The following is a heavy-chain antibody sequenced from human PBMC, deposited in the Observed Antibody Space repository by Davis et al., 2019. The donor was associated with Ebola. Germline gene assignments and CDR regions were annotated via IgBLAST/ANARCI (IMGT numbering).Heavy chain of an antibody. D-gene: IGHD4-17*01. CDR3: AKGDGDYGRVLGYYYYGMDV. J-gene: IGHJ6*02. CDR2: ISGSCGST. V-gene: IGHV3-23*01. CDR1: GFTFSSYA. Sequence: GGSLRLSCAASGFTFSSYAMSWVRQAPGKGLEWVSAISGSCGSTYYADSVKGRFTISRDNSKNTLYLQMNSLRAEDTAVYYCAKGDGDYGRVLGYYYYGMDVWGQGTTVTVSS.